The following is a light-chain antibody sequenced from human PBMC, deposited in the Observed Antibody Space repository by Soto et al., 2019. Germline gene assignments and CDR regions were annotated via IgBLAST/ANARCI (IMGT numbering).Light chain of an antibody. CDR1: QSVSSN. CDR3: QQYNNWPPLT. V-gene: IGKV3-15*01. Sequence: EIVLTQSPATLSLSRGETGTLSCSASQSVSSNLAWYQQKPGQAPRLLIYGASTRATGIPARFSGSGSGTEFTLTISSLQSEDFAVYYCQQYNNWPPLTFGGGTKVDIK. CDR2: GAS. J-gene: IGKJ4*01.